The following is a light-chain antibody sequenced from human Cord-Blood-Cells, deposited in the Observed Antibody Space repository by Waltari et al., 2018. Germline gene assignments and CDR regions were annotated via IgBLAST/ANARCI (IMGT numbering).Light chain of an antibody. CDR2: AAS. CDR3: QQSYSTLRT. Sequence: DIKMTQSPSSLSASVGDRVTITCRASQSISSYLNWYQQKPGKAPKLLIYAASSLQSGVPSRFSVSGSGTDFTLTISSLQPEDFATYYCQQSYSTLRTFGQGTKVEIK. V-gene: IGKV1-39*01. CDR1: QSISSY. J-gene: IGKJ1*01.